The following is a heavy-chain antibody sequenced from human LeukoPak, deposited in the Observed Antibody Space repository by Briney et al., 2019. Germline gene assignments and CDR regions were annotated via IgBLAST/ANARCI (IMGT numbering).Heavy chain of an antibody. J-gene: IGHJ3*02. D-gene: IGHD5-18*01. CDR1: GGSISSYY. CDR3: ARVGYSYGSPDAFDI. V-gene: IGHV4-59*01. CDR2: IYYSGST. Sequence: PSETLSLTCTVSGGSISSYYWSWIRQPPGTGLEWIGYIYYSGSTNYNPSLKSRVTISVDTSKNQFSLKLSSVTAADTAVYYCARVGYSYGSPDAFDIWGQGTMVTVSS.